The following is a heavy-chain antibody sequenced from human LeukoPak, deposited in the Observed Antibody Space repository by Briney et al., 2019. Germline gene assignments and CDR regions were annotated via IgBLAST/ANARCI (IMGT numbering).Heavy chain of an antibody. D-gene: IGHD6-19*01. V-gene: IGHV4-34*01. CDR3: ASGSSGWADY. CDR1: GGSFSGYY. J-gene: IGHJ4*02. CDR2: INHSGST. Sequence: PSETLSLTCAVYGGSFSGYYWSWIRQPPGKGLEWIGEINHSGSTNYNPSLKGRVTISVDTSKNQFSLKLSSVTAADTAVYYCASGSSGWADYWGQGTLVTVSS.